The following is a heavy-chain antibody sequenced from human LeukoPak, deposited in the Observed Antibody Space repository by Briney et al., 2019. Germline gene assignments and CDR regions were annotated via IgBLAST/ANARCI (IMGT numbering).Heavy chain of an antibody. Sequence: GGSLRLSCAASGFTFSSYAMHWVRQAPGKGLEWVAVISYDGSNKYYADSVKGRFTISRDNSKNTLYLQMNSLRAEDTAVYYCARVPYGSGSYVWGQGTLVTVSS. CDR2: ISYDGSNK. CDR1: GFTFSSYA. V-gene: IGHV3-30*04. J-gene: IGHJ4*02. CDR3: ARVPYGSGSYV. D-gene: IGHD3-10*01.